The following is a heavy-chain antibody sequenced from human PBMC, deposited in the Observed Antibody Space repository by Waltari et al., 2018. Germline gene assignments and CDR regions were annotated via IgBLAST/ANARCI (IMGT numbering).Heavy chain of an antibody. CDR3: ALRAYSSSYGGFDY. V-gene: IGHV3-23*04. Sequence: VQLVQSGAEVKKPGASVKVSCKASGYTFTGYYMHWVRQAPGKGLEWVSAISGSGGSTYYADSVKGRFTISRDNSKNTLYLQMNSLRAEDTAVYYCALRAYSSSYGGFDYWGQGTLVTVSS. D-gene: IGHD6-13*01. CDR2: ISGSGGST. CDR1: GYTFTGYY. J-gene: IGHJ4*02.